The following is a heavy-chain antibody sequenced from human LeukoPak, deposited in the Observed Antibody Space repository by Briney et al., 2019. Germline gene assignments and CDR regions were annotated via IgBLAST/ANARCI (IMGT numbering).Heavy chain of an antibody. V-gene: IGHV3-21*01. D-gene: IGHD1-14*01. CDR3: AREPNFDDHAFDY. CDR2: ISSSSSYI. CDR1: GFTFSSYS. Sequence: GGSLRLSCAASGFTFSSYSMTWVRQAPGKGLEWVSSISSSSSYIYYADSVKGRFTISRDNAKNSLYLQINSLRAEDTAIYYCAREPNFDDHAFDYWGQGTLLTVSS. J-gene: IGHJ4*02.